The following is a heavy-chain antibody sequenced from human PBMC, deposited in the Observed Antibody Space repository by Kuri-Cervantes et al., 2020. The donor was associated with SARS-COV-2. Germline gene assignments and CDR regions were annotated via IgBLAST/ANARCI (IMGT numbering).Heavy chain of an antibody. V-gene: IGHV3-30-3*01. Sequence: GGSLRPPCEASGFTFSTYTMHWVRQAPGKGLGWVAVTTDDGTNKYYADSVKGRFTISRDNSKNTLYLQMNSLRTEDTAVYYCARGFELLRDFDLWGRGTLVTVSS. D-gene: IGHD1-7*01. CDR1: GFTFSTYT. J-gene: IGHJ2*01. CDR3: ARGFELLRDFDL. CDR2: TTDDGTNK.